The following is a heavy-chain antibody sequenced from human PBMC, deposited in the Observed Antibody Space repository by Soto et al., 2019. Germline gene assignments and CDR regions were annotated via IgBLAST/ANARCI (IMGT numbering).Heavy chain of an antibody. CDR1: GFMFSDYG. J-gene: IGHJ4*02. V-gene: IGHV3-33*01. Sequence: PGGSLRLCCAASGFMFSDYGMHWVRQAPGKGLEWVAIIWYDGNYKYYSESAKGRFTISRDNSNNTLYLQMNNLRVEDTAVYFCAREGAVAGSQDFWGQGTLVTVSS. D-gene: IGHD6-19*01. CDR2: IWYDGNYK. CDR3: AREGAVAGSQDF.